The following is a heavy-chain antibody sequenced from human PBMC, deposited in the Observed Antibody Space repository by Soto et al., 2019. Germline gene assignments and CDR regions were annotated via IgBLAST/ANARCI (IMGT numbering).Heavy chain of an antibody. CDR1: GGSISSSSYY. Sequence: SETLSLTCTVSGGSISSSSYYWGWIRQPPGKGLEWIGYFYYSGSTYYNPSLKSRVTISVDRSKNQFSLKLSSLTAADTAVYYCASGLVTTLHYWGQGTLVTVSS. CDR3: ASGLVTTLHY. CDR2: FYYSGST. D-gene: IGHD4-17*01. V-gene: IGHV4-39*07. J-gene: IGHJ4*02.